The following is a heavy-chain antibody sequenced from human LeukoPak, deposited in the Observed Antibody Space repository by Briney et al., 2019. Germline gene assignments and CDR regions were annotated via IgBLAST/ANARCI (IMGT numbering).Heavy chain of an antibody. D-gene: IGHD3-10*01. V-gene: IGHV5-10-1*01. CDR3: ARFPITMVRGKLGYYYGMDV. J-gene: IGHJ6*04. CDR1: GYSFTSYW. CDR2: IDPSDSYT. Sequence: GESLKISCKGSGYSFTSYWISWVRQMPGKGLEWMGRIDPSDSYTNYSPSFQGHVTISADKSISTAYLQWSSLKASDTAMYYCARFPITMVRGKLGYYYGMDVWGKGTTATVSS.